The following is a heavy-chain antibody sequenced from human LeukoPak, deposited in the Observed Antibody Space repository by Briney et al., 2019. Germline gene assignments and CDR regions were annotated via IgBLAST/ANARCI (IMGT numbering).Heavy chain of an antibody. Sequence: PGGSLRLSCAASGFTFSDYYWSWIRQPPGKGLEWIASINYSGSTYYNPSLKSRVTISVDTSENQFSLKLSSVTAADTAVYYCARYVVYGSGKYYFDYWGQGTLVTVSS. J-gene: IGHJ4*02. CDR1: GFTFSDYY. CDR3: ARYVVYGSGKYYFDY. V-gene: IGHV4-38-2*01. CDR2: INYSGST. D-gene: IGHD3-10*01.